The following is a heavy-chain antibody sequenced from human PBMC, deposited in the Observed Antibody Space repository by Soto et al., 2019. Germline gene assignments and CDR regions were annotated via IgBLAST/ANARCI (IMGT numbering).Heavy chain of an antibody. CDR1: GFSFSSYW. Sequence: GGSLRLSCAASGFSFSSYWMHWVRQAPGKGLVWVSRINSDGSDTSYVDSVKGRFTISRDNAKNTLYLQMNSLRAEDTAVYYCASPGGSESYSRENWFDPWGQGTLVSVSS. D-gene: IGHD3-10*01. V-gene: IGHV3-74*01. J-gene: IGHJ5*01. CDR2: INSDGSDT. CDR3: ASPGGSESYSRENWFDP.